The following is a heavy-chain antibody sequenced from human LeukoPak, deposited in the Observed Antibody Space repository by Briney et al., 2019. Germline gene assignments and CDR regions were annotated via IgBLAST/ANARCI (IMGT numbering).Heavy chain of an antibody. CDR1: GYTFTSYD. CDR2: MNPNSGNT. Sequence: ASVKVSCKASGYTFTSYDINWVRQATGQGLEWMGWMNPNSGNTGYAQKFQGRVTMTRNTSISTAYMELSSLRSEDTAVYYCAREGHSSSWYRWFDPWGQGTLVTVSS. V-gene: IGHV1-8*01. D-gene: IGHD6-13*01. J-gene: IGHJ5*02. CDR3: AREGHSSSWYRWFDP.